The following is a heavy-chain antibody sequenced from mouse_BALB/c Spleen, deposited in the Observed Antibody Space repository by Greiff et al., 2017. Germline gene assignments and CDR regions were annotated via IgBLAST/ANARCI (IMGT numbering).Heavy chain of an antibody. V-gene: IGHV14-3*02. Sequence: VQLQQSGAELVKPGASVKLSCTASGFNIKDTYMHWVKQRPEQGLEWIGRIDPANGNTKYDPKFQGKATITADTSSNTAYLQLSSLTSEDTAVYYCAPYYYGSSYGFADWGQGTLVTVSA. CDR2: IDPANGNT. CDR1: GFNIKDTY. CDR3: APYYYGSSYGFAD. D-gene: IGHD1-1*01. J-gene: IGHJ3*01.